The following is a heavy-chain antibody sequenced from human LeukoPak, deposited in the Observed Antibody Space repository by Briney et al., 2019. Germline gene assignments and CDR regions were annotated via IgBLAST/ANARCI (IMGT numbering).Heavy chain of an antibody. J-gene: IGHJ4*02. D-gene: IGHD3-22*01. CDR3: TRETYDSSGTHLYYFDY. CDR1: GFTFSSYA. Sequence: GGSLRLSCAASGFTFSSYAMSWVRQAPGKGLQWVSAISGSGASTYYSDSVKGRFTISRDSSKNTLSLEMSSLKAEDTAVYYCTRETYDSSGTHLYYFDYWGQGTLVTVSS. V-gene: IGHV3-23*01. CDR2: ISGSGAST.